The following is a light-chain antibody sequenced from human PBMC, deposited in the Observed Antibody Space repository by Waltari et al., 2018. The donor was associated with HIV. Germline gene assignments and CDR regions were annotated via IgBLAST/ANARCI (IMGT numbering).Light chain of an antibody. V-gene: IGLV2-8*01. CDR3: SSFADRDGFYVL. CDR1: NSDLGSYDY. Sequence: QSALTQPPSASGSPGQSVTLSCTASNSDLGSYDYFPWYQLHPGNAPKLVISDVTKRPSGVSDRFSGSKSANTAFLTVSVLQAEDEADYYCSSFADRDGFYVLFGGGTRLTVL. CDR2: DVT. J-gene: IGLJ2*01.